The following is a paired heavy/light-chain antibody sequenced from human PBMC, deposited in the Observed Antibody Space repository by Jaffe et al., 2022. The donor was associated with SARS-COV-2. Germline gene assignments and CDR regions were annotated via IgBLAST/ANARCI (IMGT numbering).Heavy chain of an antibody. CDR2: VYYSGNT. D-gene: IGHD6-19*01. Sequence: QLQLQESGPGLVKPSETLSLTCTVSGGSISSSSFYWGWIRQTPEKGLEWIGSVYYSGNTFYNPSLKSRVTISVDTSKNQFSLKLTSVTAADTAVYYCARHKGSGWYLIYYFDLWGRGTLVTVSS. J-gene: IGHJ2*01. V-gene: IGHV4-39*01. CDR3: ARHKGSGWYLIYYFDL. CDR1: GGSISSSSFY.
Light chain of an antibody. CDR1: QSLLHSNGHNY. CDR2: LGS. V-gene: IGKV2-28*01. Sequence: DIVMTQSPLSLAVTPGEPASISCRSSQSLLHSNGHNYLDWYLQKPGQSPQLLIYLGSNRASGVPDRFSGSGSGTNFTLKISRVEAEDVGVYYCMQALQTPPTFGQGTKVEV. CDR3: MQALQTPPT. J-gene: IGKJ1*01.